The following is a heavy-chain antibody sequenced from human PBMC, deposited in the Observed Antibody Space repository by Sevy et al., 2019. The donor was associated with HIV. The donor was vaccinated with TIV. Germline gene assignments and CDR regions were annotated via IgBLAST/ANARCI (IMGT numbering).Heavy chain of an antibody. Sequence: GGSLRLSCAASGFTFSSFEMNWVRQTPGKGLEWVSFISSSGSLIYDADSVKGRFTISRDNAKNSLYLQMNSLRAEDTGVYYCTRDLPPSATSVAHFDYRGQGTLVTVSS. CDR1: GFTFSSFE. J-gene: IGHJ4*02. CDR3: TRDLPPSATSVAHFDY. D-gene: IGHD4-17*01. CDR2: ISSSGSLI. V-gene: IGHV3-48*03.